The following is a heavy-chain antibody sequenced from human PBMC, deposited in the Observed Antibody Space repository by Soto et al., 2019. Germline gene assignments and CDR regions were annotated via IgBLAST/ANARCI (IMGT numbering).Heavy chain of an antibody. V-gene: IGHV3-21*06. J-gene: IGHJ5*01. CDR2: ITNRGTHT. CDR1: GFSFSSYT. D-gene: IGHD2-15*01. CDR3: TRAHEVAWFDS. Sequence: PGGSLRLSCTASGFSFSSYTMNWVRQAPGKGLQWVASITNRGTHTYSADSVKGRFTISRDNDKNSLYLQMNNLRAEDTATYYCTRAHEVAWFDSWGLGTLVTVSS.